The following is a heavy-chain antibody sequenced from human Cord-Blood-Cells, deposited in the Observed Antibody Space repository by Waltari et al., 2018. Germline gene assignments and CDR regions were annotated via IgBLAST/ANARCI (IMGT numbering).Heavy chain of an antibody. CDR3: ATDQIAARPGYYYYYYMDV. V-gene: IGHV1-24*01. CDR1: GYTLTELS. J-gene: IGHJ6*03. D-gene: IGHD6-6*01. CDR2: FDPRDGET. Sequence: QVQLVQSGAEVKKPGASVKVLCKVSGYTLTELSMHWVRQAPGKGLEWMGGFDPRDGETIYTQKCQGRVTMTEDTSTDTAYMELSSLRSEDTAVYYCATDQIAARPGYYYYYYMDVWGKGTTVTVSS.